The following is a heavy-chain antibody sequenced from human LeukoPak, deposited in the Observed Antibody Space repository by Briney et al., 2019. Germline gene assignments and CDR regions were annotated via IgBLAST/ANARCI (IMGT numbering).Heavy chain of an antibody. CDR2: VSTSNGAT. V-gene: IGHV1-18*01. J-gene: IGHJ4*02. CDR3: ARVSDASMVTPGFDS. CDR1: GYNFNRYT. D-gene: IGHD5-18*01. Sequence: ASVKVSCKTSGYNFNRYTITWVRQAPGQGLEWMGWVSTSNGATNYAEKFQGRVTMTTEAVTKTAYMELRRLTSGDTAMYFCARVSDASMVTPGFDSWGQGTLVTVS.